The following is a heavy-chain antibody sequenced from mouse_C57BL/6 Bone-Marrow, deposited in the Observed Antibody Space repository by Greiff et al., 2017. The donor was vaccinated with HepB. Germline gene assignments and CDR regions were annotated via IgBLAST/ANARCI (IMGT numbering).Heavy chain of an antibody. CDR3: ASEGGYYFDY. CDR1: GYTFTSYW. CDR2: IYPGSGST. V-gene: IGHV1-55*01. D-gene: IGHD1-1*02. Sequence: QVQLKEPGAELVKPGASVKMSCKASGYTFTSYWITWVKQRPGQGLEWIGDIYPGSGSTNYNEKFKSKATLTVDTSSSTAYMQLSSLTSEDSAVYYCASEGGYYFDYWGQGTTLTVSS. J-gene: IGHJ2*01.